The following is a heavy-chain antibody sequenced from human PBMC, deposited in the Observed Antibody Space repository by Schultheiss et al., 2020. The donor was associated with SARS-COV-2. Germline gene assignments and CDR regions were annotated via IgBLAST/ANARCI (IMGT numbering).Heavy chain of an antibody. D-gene: IGHD3-22*01. V-gene: IGHV4-38-2*02. J-gene: IGHJ4*02. CDR1: GGSISSGNW. CDR3: ARNYDSSGYYPVAFDY. CDR2: IYHSGST. Sequence: SETLSLTCTVSGGSISSGNWWIWVRQPPGKGLEWIGSIYHSGSTYYNPSLKSRVTISVDTSKNQFSLKLSSVTAADTAVYYCARNYDSSGYYPVAFDYWGQGTRVTVSS.